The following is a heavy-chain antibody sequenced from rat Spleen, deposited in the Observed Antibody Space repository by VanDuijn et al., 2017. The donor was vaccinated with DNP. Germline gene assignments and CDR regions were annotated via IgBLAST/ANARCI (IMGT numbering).Heavy chain of an antibody. Sequence: EVKLVESGGGLVQPGRSLKLSCAASGFNFNDHWMAWVRQSPKKGLEWVATIIYDGSSTYYRDSVKGRFTFSRDNAKSTLYLQMDSLRSEDTATYYCARHVPGYNVMDAWGQGTSVTVSS. V-gene: IGHV5-7*01. CDR3: ARHVPGYNVMDA. J-gene: IGHJ4*01. CDR1: GFNFNDHW. D-gene: IGHD1-4*01. CDR2: IIYDGSST.